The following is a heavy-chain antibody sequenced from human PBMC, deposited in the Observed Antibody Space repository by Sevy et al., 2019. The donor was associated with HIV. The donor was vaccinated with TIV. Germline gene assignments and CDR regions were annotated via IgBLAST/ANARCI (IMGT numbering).Heavy chain of an antibody. CDR2: LKKKTDDGTT. CDR3: TAGHCRRGVCLDF. V-gene: IGHV3-15*01. Sequence: GGSLRLSCEASGFSFKDAWMSWVRQAPGKGLEGVGRLKKKTDDGTTDDGTPVKGRFTVSGDDSKNTLFLQMNILKIDDTGVYYGTAGHCRRGVCLDFWGLGTLVTVSS. CDR1: GFSFKDAW. J-gene: IGHJ4*02. D-gene: IGHD2-8*02.